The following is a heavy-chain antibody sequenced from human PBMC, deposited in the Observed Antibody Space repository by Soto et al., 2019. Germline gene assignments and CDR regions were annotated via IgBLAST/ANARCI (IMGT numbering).Heavy chain of an antibody. D-gene: IGHD6-6*01. CDR2: IYYSGST. CDR3: ARRSHGSSSVAFDI. V-gene: IGHV4-59*08. Sequence: QVQLQESGPGLVKPSETLSLTCTVSGGSISSYYWSWIRQPPGKGLEWIGYIYYSGSTNYNPSLKSRVTISVDTSKNQFSLKLSSVTAADTAVYYCARRSHGSSSVAFDIWGQGTMVTVSS. CDR1: GGSISSYY. J-gene: IGHJ3*02.